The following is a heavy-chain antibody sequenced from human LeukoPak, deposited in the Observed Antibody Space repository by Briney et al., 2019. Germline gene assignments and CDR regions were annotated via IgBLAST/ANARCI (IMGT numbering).Heavy chain of an antibody. CDR2: IYYSGST. Sequence: SGTLSLTCTVSGGSISSGGYYWSWIRQPPGKGLEWIGYIYYSGSTNYNPSLKSRVTISVDTSKNQFSLKLRSVTAADTAVYYCARDSGVAPYFDYWGQGTLVTVSS. CDR3: ARDSGVAPYFDY. D-gene: IGHD3-3*01. J-gene: IGHJ4*02. CDR1: GGSISSGGYY. V-gene: IGHV4-61*08.